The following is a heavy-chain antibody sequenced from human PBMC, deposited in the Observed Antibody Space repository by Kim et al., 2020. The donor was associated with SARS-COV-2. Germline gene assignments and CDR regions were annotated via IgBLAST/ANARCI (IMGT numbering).Heavy chain of an antibody. CDR2: IYYSGNT. V-gene: IGHV4-31*03. CDR1: GGSISSGGYY. CDR3: ARVATVTTVTLFDY. Sequence: SETLSLTCTVSGGSISSGGYYWSWLRQHPGKGLEWIGYIYYSGNTYYNPSLRSRITISVDTSKNQFSLNLSSVTAADTAFYYCARVATVTTVTLFDYWGQGSPVTASS. J-gene: IGHJ4*02. D-gene: IGHD4-4*01.